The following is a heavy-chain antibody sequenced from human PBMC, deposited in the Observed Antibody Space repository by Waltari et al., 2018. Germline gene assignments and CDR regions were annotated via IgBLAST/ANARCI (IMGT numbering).Heavy chain of an antibody. CDR1: GGSISSYY. J-gene: IGHJ4*02. CDR2: IYYRGGN. CDR3: ARLRDVYNVPPDY. Sequence: QVQLQESGPGLVKPSETLSLTCTVSGGSISSYYWSWIRQPPGKGLEWIGYIYYRGGNNYNPSLKSPVTISVDTAKNQFSLKLSAVTAADTAVYYCARLRDVYNVPPDYWGQGTLVTVSS. D-gene: IGHD1-1*01. V-gene: IGHV4-59*01.